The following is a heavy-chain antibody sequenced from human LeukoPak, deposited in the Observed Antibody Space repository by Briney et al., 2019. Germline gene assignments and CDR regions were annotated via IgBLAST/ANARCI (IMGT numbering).Heavy chain of an antibody. Sequence: SETLSLTCTVSGGSISSSNYYWGWIRQPPGKGLEWIGSIYYSGSTYYNPSLKSRVTISVDTSKNQFSLKLSSVTAADTAVYYCASSIAMVRGIIALNFDYWGQGTLVTVSS. CDR1: GGSISSSNYY. CDR3: ASSIAMVRGIIALNFDY. J-gene: IGHJ4*02. CDR2: IYYSGST. V-gene: IGHV4-39*01. D-gene: IGHD3-10*01.